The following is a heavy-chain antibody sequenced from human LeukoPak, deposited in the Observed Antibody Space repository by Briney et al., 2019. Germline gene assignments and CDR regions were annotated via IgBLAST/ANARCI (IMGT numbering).Heavy chain of an antibody. CDR2: INHSGST. CDR1: GGSFSGYY. J-gene: IGHJ4*02. Sequence: SETLSLTCAVYGGSFSGYYWSWIRQPPGKGLEWIGEINHSGSTNYNPSLKSRVTISVDTSKNQFSLKLSSVTAADTAVYYCARHRTKSELTDYWGQGTMVTVSS. V-gene: IGHV4-34*01. D-gene: IGHD2-8*01. CDR3: ARHRTKSELTDY.